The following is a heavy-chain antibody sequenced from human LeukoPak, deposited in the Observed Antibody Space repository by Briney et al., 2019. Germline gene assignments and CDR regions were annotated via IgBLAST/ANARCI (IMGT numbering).Heavy chain of an antibody. CDR2: IYSGGST. V-gene: IGHV3-53*01. CDR3: ARVFTSLFDY. J-gene: IGHJ4*02. CDR1: GFTVSSNY. Sequence: GESLRLACAASGFTVSSNYISWDRQAPGRVLEWVSAIYSGGSTYYADSVKGRFTIARTDSKNTLYLQMNSLRAEDTAVYYCARVFTSLFDYWGQGTLVTVSS.